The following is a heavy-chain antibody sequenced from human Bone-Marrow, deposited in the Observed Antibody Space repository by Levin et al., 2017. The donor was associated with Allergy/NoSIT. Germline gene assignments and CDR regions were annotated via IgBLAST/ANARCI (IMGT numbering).Heavy chain of an antibody. J-gene: IGHJ3*01. D-gene: IGHD1-7*01. V-gene: IGHV4-34*01. Sequence: PSETLSLTCAIYGGSFSGYWWSWIRQPPGKGLEWIGEINHSVGTNYNPSLKSRATISVDTSKNQFSLKLSSVTAADTAVYYCAREGNSATENGFDVWGPGTMVTVSS. CDR3: AREGNSATENGFDV. CDR2: INHSVGT. CDR1: GGSFSGYW.